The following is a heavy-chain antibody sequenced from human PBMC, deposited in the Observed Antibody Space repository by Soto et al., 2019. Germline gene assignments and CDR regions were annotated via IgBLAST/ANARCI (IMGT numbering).Heavy chain of an antibody. CDR3: ARARCFYGMDV. J-gene: IGHJ6*02. V-gene: IGHV4-34*01. CDR2: INHSGST. CDR1: GGSFSGYY. D-gene: IGHD3-16*01. Sequence: ETLSLTCAVYGGSFSGYYWSWIRQPPGKGLEWIGEINHSGSTNYNPSLKSRVTISVDTSKNQFSLKLSSVTAADTAVYYCARARCFYGMDVWGQGTTVTVSS.